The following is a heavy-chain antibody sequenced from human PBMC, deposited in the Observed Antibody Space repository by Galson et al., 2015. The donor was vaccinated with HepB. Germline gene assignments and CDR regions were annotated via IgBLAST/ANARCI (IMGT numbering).Heavy chain of an antibody. CDR2: ISGSGGST. Sequence: SLRLSCAASGFTFSSYAMSWVRQAPGKGLEWVSAISGSGGSTYYADSVKGRFTISRDNSKNTLYLQMNSLRAEDTAVYYCAKASEGFVLWFREGLQVWGQGTLVTVSS. CDR1: GFTFSSYA. D-gene: IGHD3-10*01. CDR3: AKASEGFVLWFREGLQV. J-gene: IGHJ4*02. V-gene: IGHV3-23*01.